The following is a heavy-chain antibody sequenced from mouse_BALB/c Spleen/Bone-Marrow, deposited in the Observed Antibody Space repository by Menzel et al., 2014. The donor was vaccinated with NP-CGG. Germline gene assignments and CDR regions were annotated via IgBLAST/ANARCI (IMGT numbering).Heavy chain of an antibody. V-gene: IGHV5-4*02. CDR3: ARFYYYGSSYFGV. Sequence: QLQESGGGLVKPGGSLKLSCAASGFTFSDYYMYWVRQTPEKRLEWVATISDGGSYTYYPDSVKGRFTISRDNAKNNLYLQMSSLKSEDTAMYYCARFYYYGSSYFGVWGAGTTVTVSS. CDR1: GFTFSDYY. D-gene: IGHD1-1*01. CDR2: ISDGGSYT. J-gene: IGHJ1*01.